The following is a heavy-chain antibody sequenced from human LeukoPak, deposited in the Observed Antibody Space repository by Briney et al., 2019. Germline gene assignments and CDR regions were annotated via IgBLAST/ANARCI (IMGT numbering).Heavy chain of an antibody. CDR1: GYTFTSYY. V-gene: IGHV1-46*01. Sequence: ASVKVSCKASGYTFTSYYMHWVRQAPGQGLVWMGIINPSGGSTSYAQKFQGRVTMTRDTSTSTVYMELSSLRSEDTAVYYCARDRGQPTVLRYFDWLLPDYWGQGTLVTVSS. D-gene: IGHD3-9*01. CDR3: ARDRGQPTVLRYFDWLLPDY. J-gene: IGHJ4*02. CDR2: INPSGGST.